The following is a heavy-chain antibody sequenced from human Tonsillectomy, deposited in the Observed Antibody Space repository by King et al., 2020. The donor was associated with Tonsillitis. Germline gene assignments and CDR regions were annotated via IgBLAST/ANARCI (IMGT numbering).Heavy chain of an antibody. V-gene: IGHV3-7*01. CDR2: IKQDGSEK. CDR3: VRDIVVIPATMHNYYYGMDV. CDR1: GFTFSTYW. J-gene: IGHJ6*02. Sequence: VQLVESGGGLVQPGGSLRLSCAASGFTFSTYWMSWVRQAPGKGLQWVANIKQDGSEKYYVDSVKGRFTISRDNAKNSLYLQMNSLRVEDTAVYYCVRDIVVIPATMHNYYYGMDVWGQGTTVTVSS. D-gene: IGHD2-2*01.